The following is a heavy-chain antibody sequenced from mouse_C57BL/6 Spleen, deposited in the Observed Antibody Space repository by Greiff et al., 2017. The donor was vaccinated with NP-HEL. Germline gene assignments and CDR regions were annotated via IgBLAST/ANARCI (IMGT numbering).Heavy chain of an antibody. CDR3: ARSPGRDGYYGGWFAD. V-gene: IGHV1-72*01. Sequence: QVQLQQPGAELVKPGASVKLSCKASGYTFTSYWMHWVKQRPGRGLEWIGRIDPNSGGTKYNEKFKSKATLTVDKPSSTAYMQLSSLTSEDSAVYDCARSPGRDGYYGGWFADWGQGTLVTVSA. CDR2: IDPNSGGT. CDR1: GYTFTSYW. D-gene: IGHD2-3*01. J-gene: IGHJ3*01.